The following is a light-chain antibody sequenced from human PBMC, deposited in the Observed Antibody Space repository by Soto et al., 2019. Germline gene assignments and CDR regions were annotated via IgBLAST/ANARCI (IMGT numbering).Light chain of an antibody. V-gene: IGKV1-8*01. Sequence: AIRMTQSPSSLSASTGDRVTITCRASQGISRYLAWYQQKPGKAPKLLIYAASTLQSGVPSRFSGSGSGTDFTLTISCLQSEDFGTYYCQQYYSYPRTCGQGTKVEIK. CDR2: AAS. CDR3: QQYYSYPRT. J-gene: IGKJ1*01. CDR1: QGISRY.